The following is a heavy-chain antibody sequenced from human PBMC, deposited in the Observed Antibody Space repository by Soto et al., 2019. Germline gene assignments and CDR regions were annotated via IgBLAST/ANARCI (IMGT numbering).Heavy chain of an antibody. D-gene: IGHD3-22*01. V-gene: IGHV1-69*12. J-gene: IGHJ6*02. CDR1: GGSLSNYG. CDR3: ERGDATKIVATTCYAMDV. Sequence: QVQLVQSGAEVKKPGSSVKVSCKASGGSLSNYGISWVRQAPGQGLEWMGAIIPVFGTPNYAQKFQDRVTXXAXXSTTKVYMEVRSLTSEDTAVYYRERGDATKIVATTCYAMDVWGQGTTVTVSS. CDR2: IIPVFGTP.